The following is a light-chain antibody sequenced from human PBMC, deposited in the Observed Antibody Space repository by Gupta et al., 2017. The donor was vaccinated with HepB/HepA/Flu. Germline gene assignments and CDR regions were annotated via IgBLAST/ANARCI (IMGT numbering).Light chain of an antibody. CDR3: QQYHNWPLST. Sequence: MTQSPATLSVFPGERATLSCRASQSVSSNLAWYQQKPGQAPRLLIYGASTRATGIPARFSGSGSGTEFTLTISSLQSEDFAVYYCQQYHNWPLSTFGQATKLQIK. CDR2: GAS. V-gene: IGKV3-15*01. CDR1: QSVSSN. J-gene: IGKJ2*01.